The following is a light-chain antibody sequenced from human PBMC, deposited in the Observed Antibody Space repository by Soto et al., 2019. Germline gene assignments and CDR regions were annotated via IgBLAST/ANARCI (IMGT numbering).Light chain of an antibody. CDR1: QSVISSH. CDR3: QQYGSSVT. V-gene: IGKV3-20*01. J-gene: IGKJ5*01. CDR2: DAS. Sequence: EIVLTQSPGTLSLSTGEGATLSCRASQSVISSHLAWYQQKPGQAPRLLIYDASTRATGIPDRFSGSGSGTEFSLTISRLESEDFAVYYCQQYGSSVTFGQGTRLEI.